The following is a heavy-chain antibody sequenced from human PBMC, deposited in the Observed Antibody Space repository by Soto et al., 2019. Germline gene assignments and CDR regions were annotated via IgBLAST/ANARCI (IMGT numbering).Heavy chain of an antibody. CDR2: ISSSSSTI. V-gene: IGHV3-48*01. J-gene: IGHJ6*03. Sequence: VQLVESGGGLVQPGGSLRLSCAASGFTFSSYSMNWVRQAPGKGLEWVSYISSSSSTIYYADSVKGRFTISRDNAKNSLYLQMNSLRAEDTAVYYCSRGVYCSGGSCYGDYYYYYMDVWGKGTTVTVSS. CDR1: GFTFSSYS. D-gene: IGHD2-15*01. CDR3: SRGVYCSGGSCYGDYYYYYMDV.